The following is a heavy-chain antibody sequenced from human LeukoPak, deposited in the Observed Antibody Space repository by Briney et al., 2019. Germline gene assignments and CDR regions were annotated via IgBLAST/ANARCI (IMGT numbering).Heavy chain of an antibody. V-gene: IGHV3-23*01. CDR3: AKDYDSSGYMGIGAFDI. Sequence: GGSLRLSCAASGFTFSSHGMSRVRQAPGKGLKWVSAISGSVGSTYYADSVKGRFTISRDNSKNTLYLQMNSLRAEDTAVYYCAKDYDSSGYMGIGAFDIWGQGTMVTVSS. J-gene: IGHJ3*02. CDR2: ISGSVGST. CDR1: GFTFSSHG. D-gene: IGHD3-22*01.